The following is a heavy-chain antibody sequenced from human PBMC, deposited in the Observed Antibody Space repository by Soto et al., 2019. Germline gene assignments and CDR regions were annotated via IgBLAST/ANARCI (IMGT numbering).Heavy chain of an antibody. J-gene: IGHJ4*02. V-gene: IGHV3-48*02. CDR2: ISSTGSTT. CDR1: GFTFSSYT. Sequence: EVQLVESGGGSIQTGGSLRLSCAASGFTFSSYTMNWVRQAPGKGLEWISYISSTGSTTYYADSVKGRFTTSRDNAKSSLFLQMSSLRDEDTAVYYCAREARGFDYWGQGTLVTVSS. D-gene: IGHD3-10*01. CDR3: AREARGFDY.